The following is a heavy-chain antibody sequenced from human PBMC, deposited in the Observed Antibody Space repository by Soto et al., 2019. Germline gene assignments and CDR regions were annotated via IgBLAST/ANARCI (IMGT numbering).Heavy chain of an antibody. Sequence: QVQLQESGPGLVKPSQTLSLTCTVSGDSISVGYYWSWIRQHPGKGLEWIGYVSPSGTTYYNPSLKSRVSSSTDRSKNQFSLEVSSVTAADTAVYYSARDRGSYGMDVWGQGTTVTVSS. V-gene: IGHV4-31*03. CDR2: VSPSGTT. CDR3: ARDRGSYGMDV. CDR1: GDSISVGYY. J-gene: IGHJ6*02.